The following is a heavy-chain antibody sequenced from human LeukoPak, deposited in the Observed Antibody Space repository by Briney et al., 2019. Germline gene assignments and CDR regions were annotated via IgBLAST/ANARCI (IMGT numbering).Heavy chain of an antibody. CDR2: IGTAGDT. V-gene: IGHV3-13*01. CDR3: ARDPVVVVAATPVGPSHY. J-gene: IGHJ4*02. CDR1: GFTFSSYD. Sequence: GGSLRLSCAASGFTFSSYDMHWVRQATGKGLEWVSAIGTAGDTYYPGSVKGRFTISRDNAKNSLYLQMNSLRAEDTAVYYCARDPVVVVAATPVGPSHYWGQGTLVTVSS. D-gene: IGHD2-15*01.